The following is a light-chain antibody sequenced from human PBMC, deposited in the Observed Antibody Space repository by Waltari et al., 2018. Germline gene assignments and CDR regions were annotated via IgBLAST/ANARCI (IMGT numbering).Light chain of an antibody. CDR3: CSYTSIGPVL. V-gene: IGLV2-23*02. J-gene: IGLJ2*01. CDR2: EVT. Sequence: QSALTQPASVSGSPGQSIAISCIGTSSDVGANNFLSWYQQHPGRAPKLMIHEVTKRTSGVSALFSGSKSGNTASLTISGLQAEDEADYYCCSYTSIGPVLIGGGTKVTVL. CDR1: SSDVGANNF.